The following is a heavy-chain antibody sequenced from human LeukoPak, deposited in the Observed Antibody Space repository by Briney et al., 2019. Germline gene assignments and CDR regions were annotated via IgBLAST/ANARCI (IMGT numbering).Heavy chain of an antibody. Sequence: GGSLRLSCAASGFTVSSNYMSWVRQAPGKGLEWVSVIYSGGSTYFADSVKGRFTISRDNSQNTLYLQMNSLRAEDTAVYYCARDNSNYFDYWGQGTLVTVSS. CDR1: GFTVSSNY. CDR2: IYSGGST. CDR3: ARDNSNYFDY. V-gene: IGHV3-66*01. D-gene: IGHD5-18*01. J-gene: IGHJ4*02.